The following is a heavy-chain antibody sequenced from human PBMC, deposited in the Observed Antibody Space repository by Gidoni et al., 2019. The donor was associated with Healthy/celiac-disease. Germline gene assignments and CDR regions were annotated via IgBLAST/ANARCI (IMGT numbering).Heavy chain of an antibody. Sequence: QVQLVESGGGVVQHGRPLRRSCAASGFHFSSYGMHWVCQAPGQGLEWVAVISYDGSNKYYADSVKCRFTISRDNSKNTLYLQMNSLRAEDTAVYYCAKGGAYIVVVPAAIRRRDYMDVWGKGTTVTVSS. V-gene: IGHV3-30*18. CDR3: AKGGAYIVVVPAAIRRRDYMDV. D-gene: IGHD2-2*01. CDR1: GFHFSSYG. CDR2: ISYDGSNK. J-gene: IGHJ6*03.